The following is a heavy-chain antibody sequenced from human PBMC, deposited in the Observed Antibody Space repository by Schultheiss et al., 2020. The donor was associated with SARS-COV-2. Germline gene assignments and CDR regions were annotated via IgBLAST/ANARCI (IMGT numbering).Heavy chain of an antibody. CDR2: IYTSGST. J-gene: IGHJ2*01. CDR3: ARRGGWYALTYWYFDL. V-gene: IGHV4-4*07. CDR1: GGSISSYY. Sequence: SETLSLTCTVSGGSISSYYWSWIRQPAGKGLEWIGRIYTSGSTNYNPSLKSRVTMSVDTSKNQFPLKLSSVTAADTAVYYCARRGGWYALTYWYFDLWGRGTVVTVSS. D-gene: IGHD6-19*01.